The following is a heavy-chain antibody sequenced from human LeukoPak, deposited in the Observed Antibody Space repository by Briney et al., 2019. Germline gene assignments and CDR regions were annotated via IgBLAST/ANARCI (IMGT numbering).Heavy chain of an antibody. V-gene: IGHV1-2*02. D-gene: IGHD3-22*01. CDR2: INPNSGGT. J-gene: IGHJ4*02. CDR3: ARYYYDSSLYYFDY. CDR1: GYTFTGYH. Sequence: ASVKVSCKASGYTFTGYHMHWVRQAPGQGLEWMGWINPNSGGTNYAQKFQGRVTMTRDTSISTAYMELSRLRSDDTAVYYCARYYYDSSLYYFDYWGQGTLVTVSS.